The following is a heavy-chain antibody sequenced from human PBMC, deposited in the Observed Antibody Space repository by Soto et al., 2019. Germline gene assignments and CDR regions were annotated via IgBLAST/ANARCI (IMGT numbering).Heavy chain of an antibody. Sequence: SETLSLTCTVSGGSISNYFCNWIRQPAGKGLEWIGRIDNSGSTNYNPSLKSRITMSADTSRNQFSLKLNSVTAADTAVYYCARGGQDFWSGPFDYWGQGALVTV. J-gene: IGHJ4*02. CDR3: ARGGQDFWSGPFDY. D-gene: IGHD3-3*01. V-gene: IGHV4-4*07. CDR1: GGSISNYF. CDR2: IDNSGST.